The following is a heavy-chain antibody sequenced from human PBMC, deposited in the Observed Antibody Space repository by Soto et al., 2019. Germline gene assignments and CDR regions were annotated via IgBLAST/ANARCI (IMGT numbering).Heavy chain of an antibody. CDR1: GGTFSSYT. Sequence: GASVKVSCKASGGTFSSYTISWVRQAPGQGLEWMGRIIPILGIANYAQKLQGRVTMTTDTSTSTAYMELRSLRSDDTAVYYCARLGPRIRITIFGVARYNWFDPWAREPWSPSPQ. CDR2: IIPILGIA. CDR3: ARLGPRIRITIFGVARYNWFDP. V-gene: IGHV1-69*02. D-gene: IGHD3-3*01. J-gene: IGHJ5*02.